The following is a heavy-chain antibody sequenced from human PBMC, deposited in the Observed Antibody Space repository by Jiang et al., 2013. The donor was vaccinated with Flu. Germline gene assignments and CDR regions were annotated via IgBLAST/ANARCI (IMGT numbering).Heavy chain of an antibody. CDR3: ARHYAGAPEVFWYFDL. V-gene: IGHV4-39*01. CDR1: GGSIFSYIYY. D-gene: IGHD1-14*01. J-gene: IGHJ2*01. CDR2: ISYSGNT. Sequence: GSGLVKPSETLSLTCTVSGGSIFSYIYYWGWIRQPPGKGLEWIGTISYSGNTYSNPSLKSRVTLSVDTSKMQFSLKMTSVTAADTGVYYCARHYAGAPEVFWYFDLWGRGTLVTVSS.